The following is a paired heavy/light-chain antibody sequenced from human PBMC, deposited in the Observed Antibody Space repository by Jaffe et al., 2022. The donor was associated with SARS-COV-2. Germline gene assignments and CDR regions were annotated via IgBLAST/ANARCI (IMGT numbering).Light chain of an antibody. J-gene: IGKJ4*01. V-gene: IGKV1-8*01. CDR1: QGISSY. CDR2: AAS. CDR3: QQYYSTPGT. Sequence: AIRMTQSPSSFSASTGDRVTITCRASQGISSYLAWYQQKPGKAPKLLIYAASTLQSGVPSRFSGSGSGTDFTLTISCLQSEDFATYYCQQYYSTPGTFGGGTKVEIK.
Heavy chain of an antibody. CDR1: GGTFSSYA. D-gene: IGHD3-10*01. CDR3: ARGVYGSGSHALYYYYYMDV. CDR2: IIPIFGTA. V-gene: IGHV1-69*01. Sequence: QVQLVQSGAEVKKPGSSVKVSCKASGGTFSSYAISWVRQAPGQGLEWMGGIIPIFGTANYAQKFQGRVTITADESTSTAYMELSSLRSEDTAVYYCARGVYGSGSHALYYYYYMDVWGKGTTVTVSS. J-gene: IGHJ6*03.